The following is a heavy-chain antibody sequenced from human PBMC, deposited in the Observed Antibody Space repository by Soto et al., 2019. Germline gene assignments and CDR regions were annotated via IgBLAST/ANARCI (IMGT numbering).Heavy chain of an antibody. CDR3: ARGRGVCSSTSCKSRYFDY. CDR2: INHSGST. CDR1: GGSFSGYY. V-gene: IGHV4-34*01. Sequence: SETLSLTCAVYGGSFSGYYWSWIRQPPGKGLEWIGEINHSGSTNYNPSLKSRVTISVDTSKNQFSLKLSSVTAADTAVYYCARGRGVCSSTSCKSRYFDYWGQGTLVTVSS. D-gene: IGHD2-2*01. J-gene: IGHJ4*02.